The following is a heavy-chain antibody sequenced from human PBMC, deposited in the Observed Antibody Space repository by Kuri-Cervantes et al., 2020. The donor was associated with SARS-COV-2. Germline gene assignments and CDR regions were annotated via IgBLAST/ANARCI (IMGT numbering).Heavy chain of an antibody. CDR2: IYTSGGT. D-gene: IGHD6-13*01. CDR1: GGSTSSGSYY. J-gene: IGHJ6*03. V-gene: IGHV4-61*02. Sequence: LRLSCTVPGGSTSSGSYYWSWIRQPAGKGLEWIGRIYTSGGTHYNPSLKSRVSISVDTSRNQFSLKVSSVTAADTAVYSCARQHLGYYMDVWGKGTTVTVSS. CDR3: ARQHLGYYMDV.